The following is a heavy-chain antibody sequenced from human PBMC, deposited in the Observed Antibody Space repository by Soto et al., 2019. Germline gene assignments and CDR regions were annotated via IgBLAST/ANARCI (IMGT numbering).Heavy chain of an antibody. J-gene: IGHJ4*02. Sequence: SETLSLTCTVSGGSISSYYWSWIRQPPGKGLEWIGYIYYSGSTNYNPSLKSRVTISVDTSKNQFSLKLSSVTAADTAVYYCARVDILTGYYHFDYWGQGTLVTVSS. CDR1: GGSISSYY. V-gene: IGHV4-59*01. CDR3: ARVDILTGYYHFDY. CDR2: IYYSGST. D-gene: IGHD3-9*01.